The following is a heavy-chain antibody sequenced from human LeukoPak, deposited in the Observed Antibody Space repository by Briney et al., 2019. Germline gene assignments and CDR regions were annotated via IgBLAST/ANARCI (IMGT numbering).Heavy chain of an antibody. D-gene: IGHD3-10*01. J-gene: IGHJ5*02. CDR3: ARDLGYGSGSYFPKWFDP. CDR1: GGTFSSYA. V-gene: IGHV1-69*04. CDR2: IIPIFGIA. Sequence: SVKVSCKASGGTFSSYAISWVRQAPGQGLEWMGRIIPIFGIANYAQKFQGRVTITADKSTSTAYMELSSLRSEDTAVYYCARDLGYGSGSYFPKWFDPWGQGTLVTVSS.